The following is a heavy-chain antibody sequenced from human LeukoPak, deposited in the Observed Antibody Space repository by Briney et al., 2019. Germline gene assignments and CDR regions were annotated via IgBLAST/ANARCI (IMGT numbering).Heavy chain of an antibody. CDR2: VSFEGSNK. J-gene: IGHJ4*02. V-gene: IGHV3-30*18. CDR3: AKDMGYYYDSGSYPPENDY. CDR1: GFTFSRYG. D-gene: IGHD3-10*01. Sequence: PGGSLRLSCAASGFTFSRYGMHWVRQAPGKGLEGVAVVSFEGSNKNYADSVKGRFSISRDNSKNTLSLQLNSLRAEDTAVYYCAKDMGYYYDSGSYPPENDYWGQGTLVTVSS.